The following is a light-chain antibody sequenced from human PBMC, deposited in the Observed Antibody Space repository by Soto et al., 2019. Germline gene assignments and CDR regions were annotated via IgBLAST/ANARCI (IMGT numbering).Light chain of an antibody. Sequence: EIVLTQSPGTLSASPGERDTLSCRASQSVSSQLAWYQQKPGKAPRLLIYDASNRATGIPARFSGSGSGTDFTLTISSLEPEDFAVYYCQQRSNWPPITFGQGTRLEIK. CDR3: QQRSNWPPIT. CDR2: DAS. V-gene: IGKV3-11*01. CDR1: QSVSSQ. J-gene: IGKJ5*01.